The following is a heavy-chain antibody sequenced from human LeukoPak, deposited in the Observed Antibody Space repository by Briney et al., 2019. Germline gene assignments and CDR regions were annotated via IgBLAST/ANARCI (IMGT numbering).Heavy chain of an antibody. J-gene: IGHJ6*03. CDR3: ARDTRVSNYYYYMDV. Sequence: SETLSLTCTVSGGSISSYYWSWIRQPPGRGLEWIGYIYYSGSTNYNPSLKSRVTIPVDTSKNQFSLKLSSVTAADTAVYYCARDTRVSNYYYYMDVWGKGTTVTVSS. CDR2: IYYSGST. CDR1: GGSISSYY. V-gene: IGHV4-59*01. D-gene: IGHD3-10*01.